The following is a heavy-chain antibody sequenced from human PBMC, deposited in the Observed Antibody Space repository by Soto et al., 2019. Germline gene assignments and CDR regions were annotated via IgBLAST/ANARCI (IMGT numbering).Heavy chain of an antibody. CDR3: ARQSYSSYYFDY. J-gene: IGHJ4*02. V-gene: IGHV3-64*01. CDR2: ISSNGGST. CDR1: GFTFSSYA. Sequence: GGSLRLSCAASGFTFSSYAMHWVRQAPGKGLEYVSAISSNGGSTYYAKSVKGRFTISRDNSKNTLYLQMGSLRAEDMAVYYCARQSYSSYYFDYWGQGTLVTVSS. D-gene: IGHD6-13*01.